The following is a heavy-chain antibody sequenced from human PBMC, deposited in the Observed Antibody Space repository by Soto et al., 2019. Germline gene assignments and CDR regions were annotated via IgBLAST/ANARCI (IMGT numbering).Heavy chain of an antibody. CDR2: INHSGSA. Sequence: PWESLSLTCTVSGCSLSIGGYYWRWMRQPTGKGLEWIGEINHSGSANYNPSLKSRVTISVNTSKTQFSLKLSSVTAADTVVYYCARGLLIIWQNYWGQGTLGTVSS. CDR3: ARGLLIIWQNY. CDR1: GCSLSIGGYY. V-gene: IGHV4-34*01. J-gene: IGHJ4*02.